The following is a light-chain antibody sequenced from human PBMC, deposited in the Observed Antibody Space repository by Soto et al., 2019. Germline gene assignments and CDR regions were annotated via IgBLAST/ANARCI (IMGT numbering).Light chain of an antibody. V-gene: IGKV3-15*01. CDR2: GAS. Sequence: ESMLTQSPGTLSLSPGDRATLSCRASRSVSSNLAWYQQKPGQAPRLLIYGASTRATGIPARFSGSGSGTECTLTISSLQSEDFAVYYCQQYNNWPPYTFGQGTKLEIK. CDR1: RSVSSN. CDR3: QQYNNWPPYT. J-gene: IGKJ2*01.